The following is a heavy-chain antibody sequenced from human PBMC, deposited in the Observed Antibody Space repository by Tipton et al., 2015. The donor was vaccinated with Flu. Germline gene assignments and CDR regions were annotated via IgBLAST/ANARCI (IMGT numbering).Heavy chain of an antibody. CDR2: IYHSGST. J-gene: IGHJ6*02. D-gene: IGHD3-3*01. Sequence: TLSLTCAVSGGSISSSNWWSWVRQPPGKGLEWIGEIYHSGSTNYNPSLKSRVTISVDKSKNQFSLKLSSVTAADTAVYYCARYYDFWSGYADLYYYGMGVWGQGTTVTVSS. CDR3: ARYYDFWSGYADLYYYGMGV. V-gene: IGHV4-4*02. CDR1: GGSISSSNW.